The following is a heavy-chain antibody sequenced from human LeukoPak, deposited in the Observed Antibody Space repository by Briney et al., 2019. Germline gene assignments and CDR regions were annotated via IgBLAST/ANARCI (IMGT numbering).Heavy chain of an antibody. CDR2: ISYDGSNK. Sequence: PGGSLRLSCAASGFTFSSYAMHWVRQAPGKGLEWVAVISYDGSNKYYADSVKGRFTISRDNSKNTLYLQMNSLRAEDTAVYYCARDHAEVVTATEAAGAFDYWGQGTLVTVSS. V-gene: IGHV3-30-3*01. J-gene: IGHJ4*02. CDR3: ARDHAEVVTATEAAGAFDY. D-gene: IGHD2-21*02. CDR1: GFTFSSYA.